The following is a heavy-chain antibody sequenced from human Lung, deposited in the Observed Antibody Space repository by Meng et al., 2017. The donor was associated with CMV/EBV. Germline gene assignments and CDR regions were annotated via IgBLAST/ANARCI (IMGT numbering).Heavy chain of an antibody. V-gene: IGHV3-48*04. Sequence: GEXXKISCAASGFTFSTYSVNWVRQAPGKGLEWVSYINAGSSSILYADSVKGRFTTSRDNAKSALFLQMSRLRVEDTAIYYCTGKGFDYWGQGALVTVSS. CDR1: GFTFSTYS. CDR2: INAGSSSI. D-gene: IGHD1-14*01. J-gene: IGHJ4*02. CDR3: TGKGFDY.